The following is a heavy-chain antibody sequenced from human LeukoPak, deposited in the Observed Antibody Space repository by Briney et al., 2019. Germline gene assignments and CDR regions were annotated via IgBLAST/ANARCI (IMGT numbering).Heavy chain of an antibody. CDR3: ALWDLSSGYLFDY. J-gene: IGHJ4*02. Sequence: SETLSLTCAVYGGSFSGYYWSWIRQPPGKGLERIGEINHSGSTNYNPSLKSRVTISVDTSKNQFSLKLSSVTAADTAVYYCALWDLSSGYLFDYWGQGTLVTVSS. V-gene: IGHV4-34*01. CDR2: INHSGST. CDR1: GGSFSGYY. D-gene: IGHD3-22*01.